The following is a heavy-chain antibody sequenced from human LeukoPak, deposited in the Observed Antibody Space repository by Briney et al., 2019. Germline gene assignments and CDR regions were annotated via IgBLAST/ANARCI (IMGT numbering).Heavy chain of an antibody. D-gene: IGHD3-22*01. CDR1: GFTFSHSW. CDR2: IKEDGSSQ. V-gene: IGHV3-7*03. CDR3: AKGSGYYYVGFDY. Sequence: GGSLRLSCVASGFTFSHSWMTWVRQAPGKGLEWVGHIKEDGSSQNYADSVKGRFTISRDNAKSSLHLQMNGLRAEDTAVYYCAKGSGYYYVGFDYWGQGTLVTVSS. J-gene: IGHJ4*02.